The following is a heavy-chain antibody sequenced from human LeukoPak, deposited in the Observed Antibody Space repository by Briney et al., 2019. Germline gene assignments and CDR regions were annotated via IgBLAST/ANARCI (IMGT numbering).Heavy chain of an antibody. D-gene: IGHD5-24*01. V-gene: IGHV3-7*02. Sequence: PGGSLRLSCAAPGFTFSSYWMSWPRQAPGKGLEWVANIKQGGGEKYYVDSVKGRFTISRDNAKNSLYLQMNSLRPEDTAVYYCAGRGDGNLYYFDHWGQGTLVTASS. CDR1: GFTFSSYW. CDR3: AGRGDGNLYYFDH. J-gene: IGHJ4*02. CDR2: IKQGGGEK.